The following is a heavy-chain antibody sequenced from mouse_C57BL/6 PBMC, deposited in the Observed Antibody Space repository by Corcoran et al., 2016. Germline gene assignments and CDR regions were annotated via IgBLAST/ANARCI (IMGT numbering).Heavy chain of an antibody. V-gene: IGHV1-18*01. CDR3: ARDGYTWFAY. CDR2: INPNNGGT. D-gene: IGHD2-3*01. J-gene: IGHJ3*01. CDR1: GYTFTDYN. Sequence: EVQLQQSGPELVKTGASLKIPCRASGYTFTDYNMDWVKQSHGKSLEWIGDINPNNGGTIYNQKFKGKATLTVDKSSSTAYMELRSLTSEDTAVYYCARDGYTWFAYWGQGTLVTVSA.